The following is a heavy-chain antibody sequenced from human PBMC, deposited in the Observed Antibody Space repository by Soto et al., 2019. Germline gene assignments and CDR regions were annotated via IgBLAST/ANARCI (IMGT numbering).Heavy chain of an antibody. J-gene: IGHJ6*02. CDR1: GYNFTGYY. Sequence: ASVKVSCKASGYNFTGYYMHWVRQAPGQGLEWMGWINPNSGGTNYAQKFQGWVTMTRDTSISTAYMELSRLRSDDTAVYYCARGPAALPPGYYYYGMDVGGQGTTVTVSS. D-gene: IGHD6-6*01. CDR3: ARGPAALPPGYYYYGMDV. V-gene: IGHV1-2*04. CDR2: INPNSGGT.